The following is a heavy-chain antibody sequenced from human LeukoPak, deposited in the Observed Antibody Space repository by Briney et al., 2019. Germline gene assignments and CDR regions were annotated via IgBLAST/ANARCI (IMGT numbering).Heavy chain of an antibody. D-gene: IGHD2-2*01. CDR3: ARAWMDCSSTSCYSFDY. CDR2: IIPILGIA. CDR1: GGTFSSYA. V-gene: IGHV1-69*04. Sequence: SVKVSCKASGGTFSSYAMSWVRQAPGQGLEWMGRIIPILGIANYAQKFQGRVTITADKSTSTAYMELSSLRSEDTAVYYCARAWMDCSSTSCYSFDYWGQGTLVTVSS. J-gene: IGHJ4*02.